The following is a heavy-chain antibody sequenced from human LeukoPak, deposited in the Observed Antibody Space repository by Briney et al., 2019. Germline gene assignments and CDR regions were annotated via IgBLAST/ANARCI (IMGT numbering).Heavy chain of an antibody. CDR2: IYSGGST. D-gene: IGHD1-26*01. Sequence: GGSLRLSCAASGFTVSSNYMSWVRQAPGKGLEWVSVIYSGGSTYYADSVKGRFTISRDNSKNTLYLQMNSLRAEDTAVYYCAKLEAGSYLPFDYWGQGTLVTVSS. J-gene: IGHJ4*02. CDR1: GFTVSSNY. V-gene: IGHV3-53*01. CDR3: AKLEAGSYLPFDY.